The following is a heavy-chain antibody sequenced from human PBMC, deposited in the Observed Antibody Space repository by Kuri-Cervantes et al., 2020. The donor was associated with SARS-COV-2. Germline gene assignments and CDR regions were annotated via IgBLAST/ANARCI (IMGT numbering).Heavy chain of an antibody. J-gene: IGHJ4*02. CDR1: GFTFSSYA. CDR3: ARAPPYYDFWTFFDF. Sequence: GGSLRLSCAASGFTFSSYAMSWVRQAPGKGLEWVSAIRGSGGGTYYADSVKGRFTISRDNSKNMLYLQMNSLGVDDTAVYYCARAPPYYDFWTFFDFWGQGSLVTVSS. CDR2: IRGSGGGT. V-gene: IGHV3-23*01. D-gene: IGHD3-3*01.